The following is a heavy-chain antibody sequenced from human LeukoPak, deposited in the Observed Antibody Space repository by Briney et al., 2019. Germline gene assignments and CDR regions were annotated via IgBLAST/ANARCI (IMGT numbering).Heavy chain of an antibody. V-gene: IGHV4-34*01. J-gene: IGHJ5*02. CDR1: GASFSGYY. Sequence: SETLSLTCAVYGASFSGYYCRWVRQPPGKGLEWLGEINDRGGIKYNECIKSRFTISVDTSMNQSCLELSSVTAADTAVYYCARGGGGDYGNYNNWFDPWGQGTLVTVSS. D-gene: IGHD4-11*01. CDR3: ARGGGGDYGNYNNWFDP. CDR2: INDRGGI.